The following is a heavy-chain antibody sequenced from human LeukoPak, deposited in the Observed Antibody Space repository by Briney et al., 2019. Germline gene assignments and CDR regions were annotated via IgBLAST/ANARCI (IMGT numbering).Heavy chain of an antibody. V-gene: IGHV1-2*02. CDR2: INPNSGDT. D-gene: IGHD6-19*01. J-gene: IGHJ4*02. CDR3: APTYGGGWYYFDY. CDR1: GYTFTGYY. Sequence: ASVKVSCKASGYTFTGYYIHWVRQAPGQGLEWMGWINPNSGDTNYAQKFQGRVTMTRDTSISTAYMELSRLRSDDTAVYYCAPTYGGGWYYFDYWGQGTLVTVSS.